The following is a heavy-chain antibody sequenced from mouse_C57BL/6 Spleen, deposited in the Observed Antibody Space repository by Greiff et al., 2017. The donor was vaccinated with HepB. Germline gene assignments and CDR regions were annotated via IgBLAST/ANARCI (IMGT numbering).Heavy chain of an antibody. V-gene: IGHV1-64*01. CDR3: TRWGTTVVATRYFDV. Sequence: QVQLQQPGAELVKPGASVKLSCKASGYTFTSYWMHWVKQRPGQGLEWIGMIHPNSGSTNYNQKFKGKATLTVDTSSSTAYMQLSSLTSEDSAVYYCTRWGTTVVATRYFDVWGTGTTVTVSS. CDR1: GYTFTSYW. D-gene: IGHD1-1*01. J-gene: IGHJ1*03. CDR2: IHPNSGST.